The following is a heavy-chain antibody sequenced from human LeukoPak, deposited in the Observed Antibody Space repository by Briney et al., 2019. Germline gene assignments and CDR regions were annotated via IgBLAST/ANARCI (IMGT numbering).Heavy chain of an antibody. CDR1: GFTFSDYR. V-gene: IGHV3-21*01. CDR3: ARGRYDYMTGYYYGMDV. J-gene: IGHJ6*02. CDR2: ISSSSSDI. D-gene: IGHD4-11*01. Sequence: GGSLILSCAASGFTFSDYRMNWVRQAPGKGLEWVSSISSSSSDIYYADSVKGRFTISRDNAKNSLYLQMNSLRAEDTAVYYCARGRYDYMTGYYYGMDVWGQGTTVTVSS.